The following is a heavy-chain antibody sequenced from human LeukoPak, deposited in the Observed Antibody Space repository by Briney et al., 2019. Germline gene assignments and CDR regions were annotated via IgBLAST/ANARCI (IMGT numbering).Heavy chain of an antibody. J-gene: IGHJ4*02. CDR2: MNPNSGNT. V-gene: IGHV1-8*03. D-gene: IGHD4-23*01. Sequence: ASVKVSCKASGYTFTSYDINWVRQATGQGLEWMGWMNPNSGNTGYAQKFQGRVTITRNTSISTAYMELSSLRSEDTAVYCCARGSSNSFATGYWGQGTLVTVSS. CDR3: ARGSSNSFATGY. CDR1: GYTFTSYD.